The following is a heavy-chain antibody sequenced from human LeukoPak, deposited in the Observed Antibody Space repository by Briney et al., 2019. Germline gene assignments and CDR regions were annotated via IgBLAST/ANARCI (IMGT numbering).Heavy chain of an antibody. CDR3: ARAVSDSSGYYPFPLDY. CDR2: MNPNSGNT. Sequence: GAPVKVSCKASGYTFTSYDINWVRQATGQGLEWMGWMNPNSGNTGYAQKFQGRVTITRNTSISTAYMELSSLRSEDTAVYYCARAVSDSSGYYPFPLDYWGQGTLVTVSS. V-gene: IGHV1-8*03. D-gene: IGHD3-22*01. CDR1: GYTFTSYD. J-gene: IGHJ4*02.